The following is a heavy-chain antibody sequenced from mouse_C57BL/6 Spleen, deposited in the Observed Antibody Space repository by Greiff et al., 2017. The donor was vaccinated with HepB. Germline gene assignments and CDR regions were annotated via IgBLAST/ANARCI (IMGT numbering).Heavy chain of an antibody. CDR1: GYTFTSYW. D-gene: IGHD1-1*01. CDR3: ARRGYYGSSYDDY. Sequence: QVQLKQPGAELVKPGASVKLSCKASGYTFTSYWMQWVKQRPGQGLEWIGEIDPSDSYTNYNQKFKGKATLTVDTSSSTAYMQLSSLTSEDSAVYYCARRGYYGSSYDDYWGQGTTLTVSS. CDR2: IDPSDSYT. V-gene: IGHV1-50*01. J-gene: IGHJ2*01.